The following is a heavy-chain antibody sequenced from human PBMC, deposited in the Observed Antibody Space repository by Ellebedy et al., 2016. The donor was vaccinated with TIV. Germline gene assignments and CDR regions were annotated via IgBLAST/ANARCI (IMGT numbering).Heavy chain of an antibody. D-gene: IGHD3-16*01. V-gene: IGHV4-59*01. CDR3: VSSASMDAFDL. CDR2: LYYTGST. CDR1: GGSLSDNY. J-gene: IGHJ3*01. Sequence: SETLSLTCAVSGGSLSDNYWTWIRQPPGKGLEWIGYLYYTGSTNYNPSLKSRVTISVNTPRNQFSLKLSSVTAADTAVYYCVSSASMDAFDLWGQGTMVTVSS.